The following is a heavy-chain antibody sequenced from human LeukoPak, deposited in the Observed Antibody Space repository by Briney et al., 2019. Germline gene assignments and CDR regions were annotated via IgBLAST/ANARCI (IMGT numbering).Heavy chain of an antibody. V-gene: IGHV1-69*01. CDR1: GGTFSSYA. CDR3: ARGRAGYDSSGYYP. CDR2: IIPIFGTA. D-gene: IGHD3-22*01. J-gene: IGHJ5*02. Sequence: ASVKVSCKASGGTFSSYAISWVRQAPGQGLEWMGGIIPIFGTANYAQKFQGRVTITADESTSTAYMELSSLRSEDTAVYYCARGRAGYDSSGYYPWGQGTLVTVSS.